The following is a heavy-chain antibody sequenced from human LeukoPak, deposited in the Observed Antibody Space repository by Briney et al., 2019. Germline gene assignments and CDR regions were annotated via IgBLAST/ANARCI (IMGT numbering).Heavy chain of an antibody. CDR3: ARDERFCNGDNHYPDLGY. D-gene: IGHD2-15*01. CDR2: INPNTGDT. Sequence: ASVKVSCKASGYTFTGYYLFWVRQAPAQGLEWMGWINPNTGDTRYGQKFQGRVTLTRDTSIRTTYMELSSLRSDDTAVYYCARDERFCNGDNHYPDLGYWGQGTLVTVSS. J-gene: IGHJ4*02. V-gene: IGHV1-2*02. CDR1: GYTFTGYY.